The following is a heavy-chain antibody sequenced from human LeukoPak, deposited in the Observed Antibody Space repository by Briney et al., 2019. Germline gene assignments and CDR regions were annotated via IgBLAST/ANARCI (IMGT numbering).Heavy chain of an antibody. CDR1: GFTFSGYA. CDR3: AKPGSGYYYFDY. D-gene: IGHD3-22*01. V-gene: IGHV3-23*01. Sequence: GGSLRLSCAASGFTFSGYAMSWVRQAPGKWLEWVSAISGSGGSTYYADSVKGRFTISRDNSKNTLYLQMNSLRAEDTALYYCAKPGSGYYYFDYWGQGTLVTVSS. CDR2: ISGSGGST. J-gene: IGHJ4*02.